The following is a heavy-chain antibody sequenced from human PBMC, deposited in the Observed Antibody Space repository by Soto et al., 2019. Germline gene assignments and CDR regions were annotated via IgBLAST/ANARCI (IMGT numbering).Heavy chain of an antibody. D-gene: IGHD7-27*01. V-gene: IGHV3-23*01. Sequence: GGSLRLSCAASGFTFSSYAMSWVRQAPGKGLEWVSAISGSGGSTYYADSVKGRFTISRDNSKNTLYLQMNSLRAEDTAVYYCAKAGDSPAWNYYYYMDVWGKGTTVTVSS. CDR1: GFTFSSYA. J-gene: IGHJ6*03. CDR3: AKAGDSPAWNYYYYMDV. CDR2: ISGSGGST.